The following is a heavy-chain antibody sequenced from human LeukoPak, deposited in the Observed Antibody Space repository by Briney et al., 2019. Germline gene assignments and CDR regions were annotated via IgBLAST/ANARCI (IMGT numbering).Heavy chain of an antibody. V-gene: IGHV4-4*02. CDR2: IYHSGST. CDR3: ARGRITFGGVIVLDY. CDR1: GGSISSSNW. D-gene: IGHD3-16*02. J-gene: IGHJ4*02. Sequence: SGTLSLTCAVSGGSISSSNWWSWVRQPPGKGLEWIGEIYHSGSTNHNPSLKSRVTISVDKSKNQFSLKLSSVTAADTAVYYCARGRITFGGVIVLDYWGQGTLVTVSS.